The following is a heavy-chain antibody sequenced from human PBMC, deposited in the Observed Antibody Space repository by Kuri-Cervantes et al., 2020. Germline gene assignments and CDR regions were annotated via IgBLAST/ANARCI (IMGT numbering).Heavy chain of an antibody. D-gene: IGHD3-9*01. CDR3: ARDFHWTLDY. CDR1: GFPLSSYS. V-gene: IGHV3-48*01. J-gene: IGHJ4*01. CDR2: INGGSKTI. Sequence: GESLKISCAVSGFPLSSYSMNWVRQAPGKGLEWISYINGGSKTIEYAESLKGRFTISRDNAKNSLYLQMNSLTAEDTAVYYCARDFHWTLDYWGQGILVTVS.